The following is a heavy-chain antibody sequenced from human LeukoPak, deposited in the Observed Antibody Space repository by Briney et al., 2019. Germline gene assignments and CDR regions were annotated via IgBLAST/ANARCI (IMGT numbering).Heavy chain of an antibody. J-gene: IGHJ4*02. CDR2: IYDSGST. CDR1: GGSIRSSYYY. V-gene: IGHV4-39*01. Sequence: PSETLSLTCTVSGGSIRSSYYYWGWIRQPPGRGLEWIGSIYDSGSTYYNPSLKSRVTISVDTSKNQFSLKLSSVTAADTAVYYCARREGYSYGFDYWGQGTLVTVSS. CDR3: ARREGYSYGFDY. D-gene: IGHD5-18*01.